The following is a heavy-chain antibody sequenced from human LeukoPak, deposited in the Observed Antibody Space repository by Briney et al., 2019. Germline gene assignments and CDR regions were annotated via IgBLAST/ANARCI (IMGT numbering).Heavy chain of an antibody. J-gene: IGHJ4*02. Sequence: GGSLRLSCAASGFTFSSYAMSWVRQAPGKGLEWVSLIRGSGERTCHADSVKGRFTISRDNSKNILYLQMNSLRAEDTAVYYCAKDWRHIVVVSSPGYFDYWGQGTLVTVSS. CDR1: GFTFSSYA. CDR3: AKDWRHIVVVSSPGYFDY. D-gene: IGHD2-21*01. V-gene: IGHV3-23*01. CDR2: IRGSGERT.